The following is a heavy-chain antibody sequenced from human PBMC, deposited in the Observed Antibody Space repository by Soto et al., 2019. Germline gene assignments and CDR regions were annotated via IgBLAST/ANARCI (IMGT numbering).Heavy chain of an antibody. Sequence: ASVKVSCKASGYTFTSYYIHWVRQAPGQGLEWMGVINPSGGSTSYAQNFQGRVTMTRDTSTSTVYMELSSLRSEDTAVYYCARDQVPAALLGWFDPWGQGTLVTVSS. CDR2: INPSGGST. V-gene: IGHV1-46*01. CDR3: ARDQVPAALLGWFDP. J-gene: IGHJ5*02. D-gene: IGHD2-2*01. CDR1: GYTFTSYY.